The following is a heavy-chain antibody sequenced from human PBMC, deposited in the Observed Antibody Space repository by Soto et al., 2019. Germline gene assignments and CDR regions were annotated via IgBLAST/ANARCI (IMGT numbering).Heavy chain of an antibody. J-gene: IGHJ4*02. Sequence: ASLKVSCKTSGYTFTTYGISWVRQAPGQGLEWMGWITTDKGKTTYAQKFQGRVTMTTDTSTSTAYMELRSLRSDDTDVYYCATRSTAFDYWGQGTLVTVSS. V-gene: IGHV1-18*01. CDR1: GYTFTTYG. CDR3: ATRSTAFDY. CDR2: ITTDKGKT.